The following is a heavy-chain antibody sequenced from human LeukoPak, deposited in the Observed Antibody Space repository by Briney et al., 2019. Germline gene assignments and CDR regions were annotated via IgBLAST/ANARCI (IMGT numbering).Heavy chain of an antibody. V-gene: IGHV4-39*01. CDR3: ARYRGSPLVYFDY. D-gene: IGHD1-26*01. Sequence: SETLSLTCTVSGGSISSSDCYWGWIRQPPRKGLEWIGSIYYSGHTYYTPSLKSRVTMSVDTSKNQFSLRLSSVTAADTAVYYCARYRGSPLVYFDYWGQGTLVTVSS. J-gene: IGHJ4*02. CDR1: GGSISSSDCY. CDR2: IYYSGHT.